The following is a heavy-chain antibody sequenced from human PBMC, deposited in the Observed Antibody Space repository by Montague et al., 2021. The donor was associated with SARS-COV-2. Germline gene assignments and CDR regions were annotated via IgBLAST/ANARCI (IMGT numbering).Heavy chain of an antibody. CDR1: GFTFSSYN. D-gene: IGHD6-19*01. Sequence: SLRLSCAASGFTFSSYNMNWVRQAPGKVLEWLSYINNDNTATYXXXSXKGRFTISRDNAKNSLYLQMNSLRAEAAAVYYCARDSRSSGLPFYWGQGTLVIVSS. CDR2: INNDNTAT. V-gene: IGHV3-48*04. J-gene: IGHJ4*02. CDR3: ARDSRSSGLPFY.